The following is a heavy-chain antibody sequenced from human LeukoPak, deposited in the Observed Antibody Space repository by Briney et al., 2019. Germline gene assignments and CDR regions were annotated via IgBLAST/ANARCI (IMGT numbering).Heavy chain of an antibody. CDR2: IYYSGST. D-gene: IGHD5-12*01. V-gene: IGHV4-59*01. CDR1: GGSIGSYY. Sequence: PSETLSLTCTVSGGSIGSYYWSWIRKPPGKGVEWIGYIYYSGSTNYNPSLKSRVTISVDTSKEQFSLTLTSVTAADTAVYYCARIGVVASRGYYGMDVWGQGTTVTVSS. CDR3: ARIGVVASRGYYGMDV. J-gene: IGHJ6*02.